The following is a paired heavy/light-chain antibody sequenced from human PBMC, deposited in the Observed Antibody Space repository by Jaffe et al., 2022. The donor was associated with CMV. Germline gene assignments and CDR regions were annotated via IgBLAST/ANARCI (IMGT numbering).Light chain of an antibody. J-gene: IGKJ2*01. CDR2: GAS. CDR1: QSVSSSY. CDR3: QQYGSSPPIVYT. Sequence: EIVLTQSPGTLSLSPGERATLSCRASQSVSSSYLAWYQQKPGQAPRLLIYGASSRATGIPDRFSGSGSGTDFTLTISRLEPEDFAVYYCQQYGSSPPIVYTFGQGTKLEIK. V-gene: IGKV3-20*01.
Heavy chain of an antibody. V-gene: IGHV3-11*06. J-gene: IGHJ4*02. CDR2: ISSSSSYT. CDR3: ARGFLLWFGEPYYFDY. Sequence: QVQLVESGGGLVKPGGSLRLSCAASGFTFSDYYMSWIRQAPGKGLEWVSYISSSSSYTNYADSVKGRFTISRDNAKNSLYLQMNSLRAEDTAVYYCARGFLLWFGEPYYFDYWGQGTLVTVSS. CDR1: GFTFSDYY. D-gene: IGHD3-10*01.